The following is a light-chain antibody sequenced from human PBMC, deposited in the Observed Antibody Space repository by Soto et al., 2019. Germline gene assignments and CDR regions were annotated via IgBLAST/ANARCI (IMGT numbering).Light chain of an antibody. V-gene: IGKV1-39*01. J-gene: IGKJ5*01. Sequence: DIQMTQSPSSLSPSVGDRVTITCRASQSISSYLNWYQQKPGKAPKLLIYAASSLQSGVPSRFSGSGSGTDFTLTIISLQPEDFATYYCQQSYSTPSITFGQGTRLEIK. CDR3: QQSYSTPSIT. CDR2: AAS. CDR1: QSISSY.